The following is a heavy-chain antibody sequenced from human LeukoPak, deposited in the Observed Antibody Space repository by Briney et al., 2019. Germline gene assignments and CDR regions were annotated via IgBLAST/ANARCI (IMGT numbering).Heavy chain of an antibody. V-gene: IGHV1-46*01. J-gene: IGHJ3*02. CDR2: INPSGGST. CDR1: GYLFTSYV. D-gene: IGHD4-23*01. CDR3: ARDLYGANSGAFDI. Sequence: GASVKVSCKTVGYLFTSYVLDWVRQAPGRGLEWMGIINPSGGSTSYAEKFQGRVTVTRDMSTSTVYMELSSLRSEDTAVYSCARDLYGANSGAFDIWGQGTMVTVSS.